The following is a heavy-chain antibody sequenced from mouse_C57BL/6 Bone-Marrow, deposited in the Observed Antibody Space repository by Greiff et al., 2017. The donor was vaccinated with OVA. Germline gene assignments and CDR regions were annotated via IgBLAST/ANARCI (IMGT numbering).Heavy chain of an antibody. D-gene: IGHD1-1*01. Sequence: VKVVESGPGLVAPSQSLSITCTVSGFSLTSYGVDWVRQPPGKGLEWLGVIWGGGSTNYNSALMSRLSISKDNSKSQVFLKMNSLQTDDTAMYYCAKHPSVVAPYYAMDYWGQGTSVTVSS. J-gene: IGHJ4*01. V-gene: IGHV2-9*01. CDR2: IWGGGST. CDR1: GFSLTSYG. CDR3: AKHPSVVAPYYAMDY.